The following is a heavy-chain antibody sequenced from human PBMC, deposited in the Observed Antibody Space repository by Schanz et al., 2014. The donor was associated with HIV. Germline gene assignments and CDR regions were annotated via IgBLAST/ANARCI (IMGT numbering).Heavy chain of an antibody. CDR1: GFTFSDFY. CDR3: ARDRAYYDTTGYYSFDY. D-gene: IGHD3-22*01. CDR2: IGRSGTTK. J-gene: IGHJ4*02. V-gene: IGHV3-11*01. Sequence: VQLVESGGGLVKPGGSLRLSCAASGFTFSDFYMSWIRQAPGKGLEWVSYIGRSGTTKYYADSVKGRFTISRDNAKKSLFLQMNSLRDEDTAVYFCARDRAYYDTTGYYSFDYWGQGTLVTVSS.